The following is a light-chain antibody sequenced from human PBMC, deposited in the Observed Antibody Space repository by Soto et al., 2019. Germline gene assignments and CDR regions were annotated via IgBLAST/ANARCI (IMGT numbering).Light chain of an antibody. Sequence: QSVLTQPASLSGSPGQSITISCTGTSSDIGDYDFVSWYQQHPGKPPKLIIYEVTNRPSGISPRFSGSKSGNTASLTISGLQAEDEADYHCSSFTSISTVIFGGGTKLTVL. V-gene: IGLV2-14*01. CDR1: SSDIGDYDF. CDR3: SSFTSISTVI. CDR2: EVT. J-gene: IGLJ2*01.